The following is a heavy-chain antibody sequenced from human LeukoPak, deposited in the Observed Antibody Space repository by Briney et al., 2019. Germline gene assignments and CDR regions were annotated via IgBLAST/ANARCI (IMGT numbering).Heavy chain of an antibody. CDR3: ARGSQTQIAAAGHFDY. D-gene: IGHD6-13*01. CDR2: IYSGGST. J-gene: IGHJ4*02. CDR1: GFTVSSNY. Sequence: GGSLRLSCAASGFTVSSNYMSWVRRAPGKGLEWVSVIYSGGSTYYADSVKGRFTISRDNSKNTLYLQMNSLRAEDTAVYYCARGSQTQIAAAGHFDYWGQGTLVTVSS. V-gene: IGHV3-53*01.